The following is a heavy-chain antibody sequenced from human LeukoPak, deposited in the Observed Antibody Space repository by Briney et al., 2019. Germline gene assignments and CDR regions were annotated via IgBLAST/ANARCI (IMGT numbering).Heavy chain of an antibody. CDR1: GGSISRGDYY. CDR3: ARDRHGYYDSSGYYGGFDP. D-gene: IGHD3-22*01. V-gene: IGHV4-30-4*01. J-gene: IGHJ5*02. Sequence: SETLSLTCTVSGGSISRGDYYWSWIRQPPGKGLEWIGYIYYSGSTYYNPSLKSRVTISVDTSKNQFSLKLSSVTAADTAVYYCARDRHGYYDSSGYYGGFDPWGQGTLVTVSS. CDR2: IYYSGST.